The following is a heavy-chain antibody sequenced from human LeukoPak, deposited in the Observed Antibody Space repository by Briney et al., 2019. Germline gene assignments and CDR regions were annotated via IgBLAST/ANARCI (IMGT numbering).Heavy chain of an antibody. D-gene: IGHD2-21*02. CDR2: ISSSGSTI. CDR1: GFTFSDHY. V-gene: IGHV3-11*04. Sequence: GGSLRLSCAASGFTFSDHYMDWVRQAPGKGLEWVSYISSSGSTIYYADSVKGRFTISRDNAKNSLYLQMNSLRAEDTAVYYCAREGPVAVTDWFDSWGQGTLVTVSS. J-gene: IGHJ5*01. CDR3: AREGPVAVTDWFDS.